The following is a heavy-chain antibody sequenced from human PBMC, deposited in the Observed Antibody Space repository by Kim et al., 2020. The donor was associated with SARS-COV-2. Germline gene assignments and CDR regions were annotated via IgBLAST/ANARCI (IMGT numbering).Heavy chain of an antibody. J-gene: IGHJ6*02. CDR2: IWYDGSNK. D-gene: IGHD6-13*01. Sequence: GGSLRLSCAASGFTFSSYGMHWVRQAPGKGLEWVAVIWYDGSNKYYADSVKGRFNISRDNSKNTLYLQMNSLRAEDTAVYYCARDSSSWYWGYYYNGMDVWGQGTTVTVSS. CDR3: ARDSSSWYWGYYYNGMDV. V-gene: IGHV3-33*01. CDR1: GFTFSSYG.